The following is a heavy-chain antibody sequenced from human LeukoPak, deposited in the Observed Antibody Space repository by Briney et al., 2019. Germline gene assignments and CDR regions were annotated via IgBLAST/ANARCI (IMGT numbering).Heavy chain of an antibody. Sequence: GGSLRLSCTASGFTFGDYAMSWVRQAPGKGPEWVGFIRSKAYGGTTEYAASVKGRFTISRDDSKSIAYLQMNSLKTEDTAVYHCTRGMITFGGVIASYGGQGTLVTVSS. J-gene: IGHJ4*02. CDR2: IRSKAYGGTT. CDR3: TRGMITFGGVIASY. CDR1: GFTFGDYA. D-gene: IGHD3-16*02. V-gene: IGHV3-49*04.